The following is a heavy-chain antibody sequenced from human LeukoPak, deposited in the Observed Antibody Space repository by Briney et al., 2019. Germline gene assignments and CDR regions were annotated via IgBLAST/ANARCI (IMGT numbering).Heavy chain of an antibody. J-gene: IGHJ4*02. CDR1: GYSINQIS. D-gene: IGHD3-22*01. V-gene: IGHV1-24*01. Sequence: ASVTVSCKVSGYSINQISMHWVRQAPGKGLEWMGGFHPENGGTVYEERFQGRVRMTGDTSTDTADMELRSLTSEDTAIYFCAGYYFDSSGLVAMDYWGQGTLVIVSS. CDR3: AGYYFDSSGLVAMDY. CDR2: FHPENGGT.